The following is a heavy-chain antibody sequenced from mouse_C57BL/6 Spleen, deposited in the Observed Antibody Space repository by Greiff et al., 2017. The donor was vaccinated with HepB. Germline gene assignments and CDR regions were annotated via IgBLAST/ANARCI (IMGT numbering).Heavy chain of an antibody. D-gene: IGHD3-2*02. V-gene: IGHV2-2*01. J-gene: IGHJ4*01. CDR3: ARKGAQATSYAMDY. CDR2: IWSGGST. Sequence: VHLVESGPGLVQPSQSLSITCTVSGFSLTSYGVHWVRQSPGKGLEWLGVIWSGGSTDYNAAFISRLSISKDNSKSQVFFKMNSLQADDTAIYYCARKGAQATSYAMDYWGQGTSVTVSS. CDR1: GFSLTSYG.